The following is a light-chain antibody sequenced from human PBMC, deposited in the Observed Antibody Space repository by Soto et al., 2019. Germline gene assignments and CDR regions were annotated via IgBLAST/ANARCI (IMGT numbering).Light chain of an antibody. V-gene: IGKV3-20*01. CDR3: QQYGSSPSIT. CDR1: QSVSSSY. J-gene: IGKJ5*01. Sequence: EIVLTQSPATLSLSPGERATLSCRASQSVSSSYLAWYQQKPGRAPRLLIYGASSRATGIPDRFSGSGSGTDFTLTISRLEPEDFAVYYCQQYGSSPSITFGQGTRLEIK. CDR2: GAS.